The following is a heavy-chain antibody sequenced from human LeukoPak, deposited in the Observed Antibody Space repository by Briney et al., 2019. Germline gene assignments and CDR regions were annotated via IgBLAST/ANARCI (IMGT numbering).Heavy chain of an antibody. V-gene: IGHV4-59*08. D-gene: IGHD4-17*01. CDR2: IYYSGST. J-gene: IGHJ4*02. CDR1: GGSISSYY. CDR3: ARHSTGVDY. Sequence: SETLSLTRTVSGGSISSYYWSWIRQPPGKGLEWIGYIYYSGSTNYNPSLKSRVTISVDTSKNQFSLKLSSVTAADTAVYYCARHSTGVDYWGQGTLVTVSS.